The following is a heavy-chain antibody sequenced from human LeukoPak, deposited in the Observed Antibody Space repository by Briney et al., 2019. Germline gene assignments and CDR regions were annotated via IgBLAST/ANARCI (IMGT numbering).Heavy chain of an antibody. Sequence: SETLSLTCTVSGGSISSSSYYWGWIRQPPGKGLEWIGSIYYSGSTYYNPSLKSRVTISVDTSKNQFSLKLSSVTAADTAVYYCARVSVGYCSGGSCYRSGYYYYYMDVWGQGTTVTISS. J-gene: IGHJ6*03. D-gene: IGHD2-15*01. V-gene: IGHV4-39*07. CDR3: ARVSVGYCSGGSCYRSGYYYYYMDV. CDR2: IYYSGST. CDR1: GGSISSSSYY.